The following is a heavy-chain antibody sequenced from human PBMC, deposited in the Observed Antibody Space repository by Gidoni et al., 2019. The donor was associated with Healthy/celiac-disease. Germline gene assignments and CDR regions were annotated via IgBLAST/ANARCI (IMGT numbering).Heavy chain of an antibody. V-gene: IGHV1-24*01. Sequence: QVQLVQPGAEVETPGASVKASCPVSGYTLTELSMHWVRQAPGRGLEWMGGFDPEDGETIYAQKFQGRVTMTEDTSTDTAYMELSSLRSEDTAVYYCATDHCSSTSCSRVEYWGQGTLVTVSS. J-gene: IGHJ4*02. D-gene: IGHD2-2*01. CDR2: FDPEDGET. CDR3: ATDHCSSTSCSRVEY. CDR1: GYTLTELS.